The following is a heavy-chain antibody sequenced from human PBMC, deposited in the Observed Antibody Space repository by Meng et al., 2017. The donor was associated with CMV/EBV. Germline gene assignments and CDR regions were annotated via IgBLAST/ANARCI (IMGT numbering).Heavy chain of an antibody. CDR2: SNPNDDT. CDR1: GYTFTVYY. CDR3: ARSSGCSRFDY. J-gene: IGHJ4*02. Sequence: GAEVKSRRPAVKFTFYAYGYTFTVYYIPWVRQPPGQWLEWMGGSNPNDDTNYAQNFQGRVTMTRDMSINTVYMELSRLTSDDTAVYYCARSSGCSRFDYWGQGTLVTVSS. D-gene: IGHD6-19*01. V-gene: IGHV1-2*02.